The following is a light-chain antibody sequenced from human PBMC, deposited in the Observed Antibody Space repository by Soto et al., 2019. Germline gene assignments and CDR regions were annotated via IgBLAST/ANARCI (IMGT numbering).Light chain of an antibody. V-gene: IGLV2-23*02. CDR1: SGDVGGYNL. CDR2: EVT. Sequence: QSDLTQPASVSGSPGQSITIPCTGTSGDVGGYNLVSWYQQHPGKAPKLMIYEVTERPSGVSNRFSGSKSGNTASLTISGLQPDEEADYYCCSYAGNSEVFGTRTKLTVL. J-gene: IGLJ1*01. CDR3: CSYAGNSEV.